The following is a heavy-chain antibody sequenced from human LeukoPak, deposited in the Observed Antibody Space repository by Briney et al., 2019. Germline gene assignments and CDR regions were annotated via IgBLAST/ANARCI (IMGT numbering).Heavy chain of an antibody. J-gene: IGHJ4*02. CDR1: GFTFSSYW. D-gene: IGHD3-3*01. CDR2: IKQDGSEK. V-gene: IGHV3-7*03. CDR3: ARRYYDFWSGYYQYYFDY. Sequence: GGSLRLSCAASGFTFSSYWMSWVRQAPGKGLEWVANIKQDGSEKYYVDSVKGRFTISRDNAKNSLYLQMNSLRAEDTAVYYCARRYYDFWSGYYQYYFDYWGQGTLVTVSS.